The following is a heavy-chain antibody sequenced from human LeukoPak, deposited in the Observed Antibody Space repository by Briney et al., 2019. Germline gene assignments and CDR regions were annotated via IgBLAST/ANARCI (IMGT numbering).Heavy chain of an antibody. D-gene: IGHD6-6*01. CDR1: GFTFSSYW. V-gene: IGHV3-74*01. J-gene: IGHJ4*02. Sequence: QPGGSLRLSCAASGFTFSSYWMHWVRQATGKGLVWVSRINSDGSSTSYADSVKGRFTIPRDNAKNTLYLQMNSLRAEDTAVYYCARGFGGSSSLGYWGQGTLVTVSS. CDR3: ARGFGGSSSLGY. CDR2: INSDGSST.